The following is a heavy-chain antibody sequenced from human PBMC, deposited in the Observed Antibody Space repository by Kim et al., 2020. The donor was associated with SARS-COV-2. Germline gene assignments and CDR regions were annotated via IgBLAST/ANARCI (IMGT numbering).Heavy chain of an antibody. CDR1: GYTFTSYG. D-gene: IGHD6-13*01. CDR3: ASEGVLIAAAGHQRNYYYYGMDV. CDR2: ISAYNGNT. J-gene: IGHJ6*02. Sequence: ASVKVSCKASGYTFTSYGISWVRQAPGQGLEWMGWISAYNGNTNYAQKLQGRVTMTTDTSTSTAYMELRSLRSDDTAVYYCASEGVLIAAAGHQRNYYYYGMDVWGQGTTVTVSS. V-gene: IGHV1-18*01.